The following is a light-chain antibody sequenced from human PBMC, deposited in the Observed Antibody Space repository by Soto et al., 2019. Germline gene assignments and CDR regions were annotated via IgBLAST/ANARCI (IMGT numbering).Light chain of an antibody. CDR2: KAS. Sequence: DSQMTQFPSTLSASVGDRVTITCRASQSISSWLAWYQQKPGKAPKLLISKASTLQSGVPPMFIGSGSGTEFTLTISSLQPDDFATYYCQQYESYPMTFGGGTKVEIK. V-gene: IGKV1-5*03. CDR3: QQYESYPMT. J-gene: IGKJ4*01. CDR1: QSISSW.